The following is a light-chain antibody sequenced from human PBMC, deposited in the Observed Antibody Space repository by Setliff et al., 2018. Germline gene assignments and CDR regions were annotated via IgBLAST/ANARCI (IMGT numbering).Light chain of an antibody. J-gene: IGLJ2*01. Sequence: QSALTQPPSVSAAPGQDVTISCSGGNSNIEKNYVSWYQQLPGRAPRLVIYDSDKRPSGVPDRISASKSGTSASLAISGLQTGDEGDYYCGAYDTTLSAVVFGGGTKGTVL. V-gene: IGLV1-51*01. CDR2: DSD. CDR1: NSNIEKNY. CDR3: GAYDTTLSAVV.